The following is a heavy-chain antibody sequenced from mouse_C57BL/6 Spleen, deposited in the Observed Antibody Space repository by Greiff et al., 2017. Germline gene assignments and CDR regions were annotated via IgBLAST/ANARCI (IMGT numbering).Heavy chain of an antibody. D-gene: IGHD4-1*01. CDR3: TRLTGSGGFAY. J-gene: IGHJ3*01. Sequence: QVQLQQSAAELVRPGASVTLSCKASGYTFTDYEMHWVKQTPVHGLEWIGAIDPETGGTAYNQKFKGKAILTADKSSSTAYMELRSLTSEDSAVYYCTRLTGSGGFAYWGQGTLVTVSA. CDR2: IDPETGGT. CDR1: GYTFTDYE. V-gene: IGHV1-15*01.